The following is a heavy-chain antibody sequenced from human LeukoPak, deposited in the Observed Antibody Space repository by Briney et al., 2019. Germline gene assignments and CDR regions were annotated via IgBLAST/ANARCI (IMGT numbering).Heavy chain of an antibody. CDR3: ARRGCSPNYYYYMDV. J-gene: IGHJ6*03. CDR1: GGSISSSSYY. CDR2: IYYSGST. Sequence: PSETLSLTCTVSGGSISSSSYYWGWIRQPPGKGLEWIGSIYYSGSTYYNPSLKSRVTISVDTSKNQFSLKLSSVTAADTAVYYCARRGCSPNYYYYMDVWGKGTTVTVSS. V-gene: IGHV4-39*01. D-gene: IGHD2-15*01.